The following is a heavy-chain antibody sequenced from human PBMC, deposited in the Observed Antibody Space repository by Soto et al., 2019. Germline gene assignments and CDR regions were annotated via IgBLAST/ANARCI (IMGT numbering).Heavy chain of an antibody. J-gene: IGHJ3*02. CDR2: TYYRSKWYN. Sequence: SQTLSLTCAISRDSVSSNSAAWNWIRQSPSRGLEWLGRTYYRSKWYNDYAVSVKSRITINPDTSKNQFSLQLNSVTPEDTAVYYCARYYDSSGYSETPDDAFDIWGQGTMVTVSS. D-gene: IGHD3-22*01. CDR1: RDSVSSNSAA. V-gene: IGHV6-1*01. CDR3: ARYYDSSGYSETPDDAFDI.